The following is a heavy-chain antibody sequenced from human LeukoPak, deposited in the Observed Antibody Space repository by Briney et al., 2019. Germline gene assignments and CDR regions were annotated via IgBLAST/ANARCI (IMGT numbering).Heavy chain of an antibody. CDR1: GFTFSSYS. J-gene: IGHJ4*02. Sequence: GGSLRLSCAASGFTFSSYSMNWVRQAPGKGLEWVSAISGSGGSTYYADSVKGRFTISRDNSKNTLYLQMNSLRAEDTAVYYCAILFAYYYDSSGYYEHWGQGTLVTVSS. V-gene: IGHV3-23*01. CDR2: ISGSGGST. D-gene: IGHD3-22*01. CDR3: AILFAYYYDSSGYYEH.